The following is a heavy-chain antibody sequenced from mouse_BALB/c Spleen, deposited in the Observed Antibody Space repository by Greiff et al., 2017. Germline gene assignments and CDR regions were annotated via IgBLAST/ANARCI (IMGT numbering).Heavy chain of an antibody. CDR3: ARVDYDGYYNAMDY. CDR2: ILPGSGST. Sequence: VQLQQSGAELMKPGASVKISCKATGYTFSSYWIEWVKQRPGHGLEWIGEILPGSGSTNYNEKFKGKATFTADTSSNTAYMQLSSLTSEDSAVYYCARVDYDGYYNAMDYWVKEPQSPSPQ. J-gene: IGHJ4*01. D-gene: IGHD2-3*01. V-gene: IGHV1-9*01. CDR1: GYTFSSYW.